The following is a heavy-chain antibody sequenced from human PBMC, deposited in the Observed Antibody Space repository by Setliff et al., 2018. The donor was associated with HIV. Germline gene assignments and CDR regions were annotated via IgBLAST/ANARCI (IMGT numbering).Heavy chain of an antibody. Sequence: PSETLSLTCTVSGGSIRSYYWSWIRQHPGKGLEWIGYIYYSGSTNCNPSLKSRVTISVDTSQNQLSLKMSSVTAADTAVYYCTSGNLRAGLGYWGQGTLVTVSS. CDR1: GGSIRSYY. CDR3: TSGNLRAGLGY. J-gene: IGHJ4*02. V-gene: IGHV4-59*01. CDR2: IYYSGST. D-gene: IGHD2-15*01.